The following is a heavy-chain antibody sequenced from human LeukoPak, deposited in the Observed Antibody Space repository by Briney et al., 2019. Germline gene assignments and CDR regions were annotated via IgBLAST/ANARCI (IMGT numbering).Heavy chain of an antibody. D-gene: IGHD6-13*01. J-gene: IGHJ5*02. V-gene: IGHV1-2*02. CDR2: INPNSGGT. CDR1: GYTFTGYY. Sequence: ASVKVSCKASGYTFTGYYMHWVRQAPGQGLEWMGWINPNSGGTNYAQKFQGRVTMTRDTSISTAYMELSRLRSDDTAVYYCARDGTGPIFSIAAAGRWWFDPWGQGTLVTVSS. CDR3: ARDGTGPIFSIAAAGRWWFDP.